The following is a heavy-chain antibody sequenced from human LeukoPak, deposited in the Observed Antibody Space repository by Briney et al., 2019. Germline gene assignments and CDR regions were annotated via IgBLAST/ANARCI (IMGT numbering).Heavy chain of an antibody. J-gene: IGHJ4*02. Sequence: GGSLRLSCAASGFTFSSYAMSWVRQAPGKGLEWVSAISGSGGSTYYADSAKGRFTISRDNSKNTLYLQMNSLRAEDTAVYYCAKDRTPPYYDFWSGYSTFDYWGQGTLVTVSS. D-gene: IGHD3-3*01. CDR3: AKDRTPPYYDFWSGYSTFDY. V-gene: IGHV3-23*01. CDR2: ISGSGGST. CDR1: GFTFSSYA.